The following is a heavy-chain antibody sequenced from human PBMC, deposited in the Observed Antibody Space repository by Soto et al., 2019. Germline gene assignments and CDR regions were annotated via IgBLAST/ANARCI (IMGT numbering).Heavy chain of an antibody. CDR3: ARGGDGYSDAFDI. CDR2: INPNSGGT. J-gene: IGHJ3*02. Sequence: ASVKVCCKASGYTFTCYYMHWVRQAPGQGLEWMGWINPNSGGTNYAQKFQGWVNMTRDTSISTAYMELRRLRSDDTAVYSCARGGDGYSDAFDIWGQGTMVTVS. V-gene: IGHV1-2*04. D-gene: IGHD5-12*01. CDR1: GYTFTCYY.